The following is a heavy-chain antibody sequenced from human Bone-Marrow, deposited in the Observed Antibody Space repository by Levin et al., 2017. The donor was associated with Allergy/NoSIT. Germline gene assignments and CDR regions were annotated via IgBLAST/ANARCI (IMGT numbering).Heavy chain of an antibody. CDR2: IDRDDDK. V-gene: IGHV2-70*11. Sequence: SGSGPTLVKPTQTLTLTCTFSGFSLSTSGMCVSWIRQPPGKALEWLARIDRDDDKYYSTSLKTRLTISKDTSKNQVVLTMTNMDPVDTATYYCARTPYYDFWSEGSYFDYWGQGTLVTVSS. CDR3: ARTPYYDFWSEGSYFDY. J-gene: IGHJ4*02. D-gene: IGHD3-3*01. CDR1: GFSLSTSGMC.